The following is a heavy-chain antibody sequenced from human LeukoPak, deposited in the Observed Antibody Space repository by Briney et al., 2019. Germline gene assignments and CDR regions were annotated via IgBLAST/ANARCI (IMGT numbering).Heavy chain of an antibody. CDR1: GFSLSTSGVG. CDR3: AHSPRHHQVWGSFDY. V-gene: IGHV2-5*02. CDR2: IYWDDDK. J-gene: IGHJ4*02. Sequence: SGPTLVKPTQTLTLTCTFSGFSLSTSGVGVGWIRQPPGKALEWLALIYWDDDKRYSPSLKSRLTITKDASKNQVVLTMTNMDPVDTATYYCAHSPRHHQVWGSFDYWGQGTLVTVSS. D-gene: IGHD2-21*01.